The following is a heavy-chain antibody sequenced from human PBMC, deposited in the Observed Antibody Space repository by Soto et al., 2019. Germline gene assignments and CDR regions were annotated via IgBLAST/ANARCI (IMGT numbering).Heavy chain of an antibody. Sequence: ASVKVSCKASGYTFTSYGISWVRQAPGQGLEWMGWISAYNGNTNYAQKLQGRVTMTTDTSTSTAYMELRSLSSDDTAVYYCARVYDFWSGAHRAYYYGMDVWGQGTTVTVSS. J-gene: IGHJ6*02. D-gene: IGHD3-3*01. CDR1: GYTFTSYG. V-gene: IGHV1-18*01. CDR2: ISAYNGNT. CDR3: ARVYDFWSGAHRAYYYGMDV.